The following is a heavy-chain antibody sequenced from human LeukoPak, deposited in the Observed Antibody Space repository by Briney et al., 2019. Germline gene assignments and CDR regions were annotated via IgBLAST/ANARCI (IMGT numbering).Heavy chain of an antibody. CDR1: GFTFSSYS. CDR3: ALLSGYSSSWSLQH. V-gene: IGHV3-21*04. CDR2: ISSSSSYI. D-gene: IGHD6-13*01. Sequence: GGSLRLSCAASGFTFSSYSMNWVRQAPGKGLEWVSSISSSSSYIYYADSVKGRFTISRDNSKNTPYLQMNSLRAEDTAVYYCALLSGYSSSWSLQHWGQGTLVTVSS. J-gene: IGHJ1*01.